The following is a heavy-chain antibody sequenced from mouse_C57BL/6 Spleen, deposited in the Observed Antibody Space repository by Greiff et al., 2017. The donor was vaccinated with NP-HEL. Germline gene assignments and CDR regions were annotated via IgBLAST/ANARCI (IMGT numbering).Heavy chain of an antibody. J-gene: IGHJ1*03. Sequence: VQLQQPGTELVKPGASVKLSCKASGYTFTSYWMHWVKQRPGQGLEWIGNINPSNGGTNYNEKFKSKATLTVDKSSSTAYMQLSSLTSEDSAVYYCARYYYGSSPSYWYFDVWGTGTTVTVSS. CDR1: GYTFTSYW. CDR3: ARYYYGSSPSYWYFDV. V-gene: IGHV1-53*01. CDR2: INPSNGGT. D-gene: IGHD1-1*01.